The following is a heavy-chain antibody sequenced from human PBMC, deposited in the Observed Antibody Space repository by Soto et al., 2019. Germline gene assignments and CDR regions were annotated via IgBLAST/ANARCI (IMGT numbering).Heavy chain of an antibody. Sequence: QVQLQQWGAGLLKPSETLSLTCAVYGGSFSGYYWSWIRRPPGKGLEWIGEINHSGSTNYNPSLKSRVTISVDTSKNQFSLKLSSVTAADTAVYYCARGLAYYDFWSGSGNRGMFDYWGQGTLVTVSS. CDR3: ARGLAYYDFWSGSGNRGMFDY. CDR1: GGSFSGYY. V-gene: IGHV4-34*01. D-gene: IGHD3-3*01. CDR2: INHSGST. J-gene: IGHJ4*02.